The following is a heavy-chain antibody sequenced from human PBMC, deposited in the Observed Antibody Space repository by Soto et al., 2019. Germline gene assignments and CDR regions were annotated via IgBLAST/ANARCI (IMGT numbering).Heavy chain of an antibody. CDR2: IYHSGST. V-gene: IGHV4-30-2*01. CDR1: GGSISSGGYS. D-gene: IGHD2-15*01. Sequence: SETLSLTCAVSGGSISSGGYSWSWIRQPPGKGLEWIGYIYHSGSTYYNPSLKSRVTISVDRSKNQFSLKLSSVTAADTAVYYCARAEGILEAYYYYGMDVWGQGTTVTVSS. J-gene: IGHJ6*02. CDR3: ARAEGILEAYYYYGMDV.